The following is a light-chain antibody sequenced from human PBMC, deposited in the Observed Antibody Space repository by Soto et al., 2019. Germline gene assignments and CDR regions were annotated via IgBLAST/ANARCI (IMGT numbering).Light chain of an antibody. CDR3: QQSYNTPQYT. V-gene: IGKV1-39*01. J-gene: IGKJ2*01. CDR1: QTISSY. Sequence: DIQMTQSPSSLSASVGDRVTITCRASQTISSYLNWYQQKPGKAPKLLIYAASSLQSGVPSRFSGSGSEIDFTLPISSVHPEDFAIDYCQQSYNTPQYTFGQGTKVDIK. CDR2: AAS.